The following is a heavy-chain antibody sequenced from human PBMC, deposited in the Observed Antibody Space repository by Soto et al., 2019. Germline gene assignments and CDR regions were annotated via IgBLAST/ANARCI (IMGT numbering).Heavy chain of an antibody. CDR3: ARHSPYCGGDCLDY. CDR2: IYYSGST. Sequence: SETLSLTCSVSGGSVSSGSYYWSWIRQPPGKGLEWIGYIYYSGSTNYNPSLKSRVTISVDTSKNQFSLKLSSVTAADTAVYYCARHSPYCGGDCLDYWGQGTLVTVSS. D-gene: IGHD2-21*02. J-gene: IGHJ4*02. V-gene: IGHV4-61*01. CDR1: GGSVSSGSYY.